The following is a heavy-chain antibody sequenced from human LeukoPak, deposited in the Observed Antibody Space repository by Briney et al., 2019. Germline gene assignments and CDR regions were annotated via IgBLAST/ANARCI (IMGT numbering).Heavy chain of an antibody. Sequence: PSQTLSLTCTVPGASISSGGYYWSWIRQPPGKGLEWIGYIYYSGSTNYNPSLKSRVTISVDTSKNQFSLKLSSVTAADTAVYYCASSSTILDHYYYYYMDVWGKGTTVTVSS. CDR3: ASSSTILDHYYYYYMDV. CDR1: GASISSGGYY. V-gene: IGHV4-61*08. J-gene: IGHJ6*03. CDR2: IYYSGST. D-gene: IGHD3-3*01.